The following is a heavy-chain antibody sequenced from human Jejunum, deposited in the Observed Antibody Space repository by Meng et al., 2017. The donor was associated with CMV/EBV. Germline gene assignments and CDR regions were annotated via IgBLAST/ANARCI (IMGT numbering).Heavy chain of an antibody. CDR3: ARGSYDYWSGHHNFWSGYLPYGMDV. Sequence: WVRQAPGKGLEWVALIWYDGSNKYYGDAVKGRFTISRDNSKNTLYLQMNSLRAEDTAVYYCARGSYDYWSGHHNFWSGYLPYGMDVWGQGTTVTVSS. V-gene: IGHV3-33*01. CDR2: IWYDGSNK. J-gene: IGHJ6*02. D-gene: IGHD3-3*01.